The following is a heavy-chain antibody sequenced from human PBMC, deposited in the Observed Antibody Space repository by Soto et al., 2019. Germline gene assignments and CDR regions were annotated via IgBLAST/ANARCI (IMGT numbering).Heavy chain of an antibody. CDR3: ERSPYQDKMASIAGSEKDY. V-gene: IGHV3-66*01. J-gene: IGHJ4*02. CDR1: GFTVSSNY. Sequence: PADSLRLSCAASGFTVSSNYISWFRLAPQQGQEWVSVIYSGGSTYTADTATGRFTISRANSKNTLYLQMNSLRAEATAASYCERSPYQDKMASIAGSEKDYWGQGTMVTVSS. D-gene: IGHD2-2*01. CDR2: IYSGGST.